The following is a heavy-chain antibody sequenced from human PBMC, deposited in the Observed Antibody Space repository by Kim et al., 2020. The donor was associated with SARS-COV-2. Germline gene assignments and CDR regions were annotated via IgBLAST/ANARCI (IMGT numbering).Heavy chain of an antibody. V-gene: IGHV3-64D*09. CDR1: GFTFSSFA. CDR2: ISSTGGGT. CDR3: VKERSGYTTAGDLWRGFDY. J-gene: IGHJ4*02. Sequence: GGSLRLSCSVSGFTFSSFAMHWVRQAPGKGLQFVSTISSTGGGTYYADSVKGRFTISRDNSKNELYLQMTSLRVEDTAVYYCVKERSGYTTAGDLWRGFDYWGQGALVTVSS. D-gene: IGHD5-12*01.